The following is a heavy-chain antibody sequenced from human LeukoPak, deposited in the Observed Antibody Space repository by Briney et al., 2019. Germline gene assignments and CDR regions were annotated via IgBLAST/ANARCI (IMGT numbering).Heavy chain of an antibody. D-gene: IGHD3-3*01. CDR3: ARSITIFTEIDY. V-gene: IGHV1-46*01. CDR2: INPSGGST. J-gene: IGHJ4*02. Sequence: ASVKDSCKASGYSFTSYYIHWVRQAPGQGLEWMGIINPSGGSTSYAQKFQGRVTMTRDTSTSTVYMELSSLRSEDTAVYYCARSITIFTEIDYWGQGTLVTVSS. CDR1: GYSFTSYY.